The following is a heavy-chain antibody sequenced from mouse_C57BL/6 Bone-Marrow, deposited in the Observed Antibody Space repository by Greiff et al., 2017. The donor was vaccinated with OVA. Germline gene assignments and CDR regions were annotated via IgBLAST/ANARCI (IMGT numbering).Heavy chain of an antibody. V-gene: IGHV2-2*01. CDR2: IWSGGST. D-gene: IGHD2-5*01. J-gene: IGHJ1*03. CDR1: GFSLTSYG. CDR3: ARNSNYVGWYFDV. Sequence: VKLQQSGPGLVQPSQSLSITCTVSGFSLTSYGVHWVRQSPGKGLEWLGVIWSGGSTDYNAAFISRLSISKDNSKSQVFFKMNSLQADDTAIYYCARNSNYVGWYFDVWGTGTTVTVSS.